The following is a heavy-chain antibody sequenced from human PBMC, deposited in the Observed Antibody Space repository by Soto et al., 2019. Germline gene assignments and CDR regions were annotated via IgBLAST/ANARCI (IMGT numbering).Heavy chain of an antibody. CDR3: ARAKRGYSGYGRWFDP. J-gene: IGHJ5*02. D-gene: IGHD5-12*01. CDR1: GGSFSGYY. Sequence: SETLSLTCAVYGGSFSGYYWSWIRQPPGKGLEWIGEINHSGSTNYNPSLKSRVTISVDTSKNQFSLKLSSVTAADTAVYYCARAKRGYSGYGRWFDPWGQGTLVTVSS. CDR2: INHSGST. V-gene: IGHV4-34*01.